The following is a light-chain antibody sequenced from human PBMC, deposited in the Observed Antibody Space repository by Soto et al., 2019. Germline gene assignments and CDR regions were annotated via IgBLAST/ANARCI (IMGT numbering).Light chain of an antibody. CDR1: SSDVGGYNY. CDR3: SSYAGSNNLNWV. J-gene: IGLJ3*02. CDR2: EVS. V-gene: IGLV2-8*01. Sequence: QSALTQPPSASGSPGQSVTISCTGTSSDVGGYNYVSWYQQHPGKAPKLMIYEVSKRPSGVPDRFSGSKSGNKASLTVSGLQAEDEADYYCSSYAGSNNLNWVFGGGTKLTVL.